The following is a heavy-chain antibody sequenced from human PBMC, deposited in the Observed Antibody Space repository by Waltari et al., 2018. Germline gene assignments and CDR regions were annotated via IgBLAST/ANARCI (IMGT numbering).Heavy chain of an antibody. CDR1: GGSIRSYY. V-gene: IGHV4-59*08. CDR2: VYYDGST. J-gene: IGHJ5*02. Sequence: QLQLQESGPGVVSVSETLSLTCSVPGGSIRSYYWSWLRKPPGKPLEWIGHVYYDGSTSYNPSLKRRVTMSVDMSTNQFSLRLTSVTAADTATYYCARSYLKFEPWGPGTLVTVSS. D-gene: IGHD3-10*01. CDR3: ARSYLKFEP.